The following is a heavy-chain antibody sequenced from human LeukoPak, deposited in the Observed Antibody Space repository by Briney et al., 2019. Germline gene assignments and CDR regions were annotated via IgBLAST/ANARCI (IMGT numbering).Heavy chain of an antibody. Sequence: GGSLRLSCAASGFTFSSYWMHWVRQAPGKGLVWVSRINSDGSSTSYADSVKGRFTISRDNAKNSLYLQMNSLRAEDTAVYYCARARAESDYGEGDAFDIWGQGTMVTVSS. CDR2: INSDGSST. D-gene: IGHD4-17*01. V-gene: IGHV3-74*01. CDR3: ARARAESDYGEGDAFDI. J-gene: IGHJ3*02. CDR1: GFTFSSYW.